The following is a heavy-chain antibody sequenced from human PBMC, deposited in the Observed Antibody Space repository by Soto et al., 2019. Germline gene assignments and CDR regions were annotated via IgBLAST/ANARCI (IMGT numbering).Heavy chain of an antibody. CDR2: INHSGST. J-gene: IGHJ6*02. CDR3: ASRWARYWGYYYYGMDV. V-gene: IGHV4-34*01. Sequence: QVQLQQWGAGLLKPSETLSLTCAVYGGSFSGYYWSWIRQPPGKGLEWIGEINHSGSTNYNPSLKSRVTISVDTSKNQFSLKLSSVTAAGTAVYYCASRWARYWGYYYYGMDVWGQGTTVTVSS. CDR1: GGSFSGYY. D-gene: IGHD7-27*01.